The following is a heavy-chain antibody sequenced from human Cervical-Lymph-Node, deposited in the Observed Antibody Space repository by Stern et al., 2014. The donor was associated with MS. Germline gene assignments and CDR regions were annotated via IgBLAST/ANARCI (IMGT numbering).Heavy chain of an antibody. CDR1: GYTFTSYA. CDR2: FNTNTGNP. J-gene: IGHJ6*02. Sequence: QVQLVESGSELKKPAASVKVSCKASGYTFTSYALYWVRQAPGQALAWMGWFNTNTGNPTYAQGFTGRFVFSLDTSVSTAYLQICSLKAEDTAVYYCAREIAVAGDYYGMDVWGQGTTVTVSS. CDR3: AREIAVAGDYYGMDV. V-gene: IGHV7-4-1*01. D-gene: IGHD6-19*01.